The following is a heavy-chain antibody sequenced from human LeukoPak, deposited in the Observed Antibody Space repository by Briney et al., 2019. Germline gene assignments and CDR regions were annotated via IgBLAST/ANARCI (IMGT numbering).Heavy chain of an antibody. J-gene: IGHJ4*02. CDR1: GYTFTGYY. CDR2: ISAYNGNT. Sequence: ASVKVSCKASGYTFTGYYMHWVRQAPGQGLEWMGWISAYNGNTNYAQKLQGRVTMTTDTSTSTAYMELRSLRSDDTAVYYCARFEDTAMASANFDYWGQGTLVTVSS. D-gene: IGHD5-18*01. V-gene: IGHV1-18*04. CDR3: ARFEDTAMASANFDY.